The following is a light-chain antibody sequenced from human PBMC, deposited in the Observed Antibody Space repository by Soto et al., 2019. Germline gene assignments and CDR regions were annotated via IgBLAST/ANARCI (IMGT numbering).Light chain of an antibody. Sequence: EIVLTQSPGTLSLSPGERATLSCRASQSMSSSYLAWYQQKPGQAPRLLIFGASNRATGIPDRFSGRGSGTDFTLTISRLEPEDFAVYYCQQYGSSPRTFGQGTKVEIK. CDR3: QQYGSSPRT. J-gene: IGKJ1*01. CDR2: GAS. V-gene: IGKV3-20*01. CDR1: QSMSSSY.